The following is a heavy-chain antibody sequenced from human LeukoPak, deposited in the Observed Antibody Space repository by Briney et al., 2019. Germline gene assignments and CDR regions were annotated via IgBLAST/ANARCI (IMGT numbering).Heavy chain of an antibody. CDR3: ARLKGYYFDY. J-gene: IGHJ4*02. CDR2: IYCSGST. CDR1: DGSISSSSYY. Sequence: PSETLSLTCTVSDGSISSSSYYWGWIRQPPGKGLEWIGAIYCSGSTYLNPSLKSRLTISVDTSKNQFSLKLSSVTAADTAVYYCARLKGYYFDYWGQGTLVTVSS. V-gene: IGHV4-39*01.